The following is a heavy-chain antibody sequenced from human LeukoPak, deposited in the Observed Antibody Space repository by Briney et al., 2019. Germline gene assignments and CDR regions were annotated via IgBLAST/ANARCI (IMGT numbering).Heavy chain of an antibody. J-gene: IGHJ5*02. CDR3: ARDHPPDYGDLLFDP. CDR2: INSDGSST. Sequence: GGSLRLSCAASGFTFSSYWMHWARQAPGKGLVWVSRINSDGSSTSYADSVKGRFTISRDNAKNTLYLQMNSLRAEDTAVYYCARDHPPDYGDLLFDPWGQGTLVTVSS. D-gene: IGHD4-17*01. V-gene: IGHV3-74*01. CDR1: GFTFSSYW.